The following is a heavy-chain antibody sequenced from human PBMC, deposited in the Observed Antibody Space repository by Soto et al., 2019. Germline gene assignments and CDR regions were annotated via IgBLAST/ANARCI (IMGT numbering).Heavy chain of an antibody. CDR3: AKALWRSGEDACDI. CDR1: GFTFSSYA. J-gene: IGHJ3*02. CDR2: ISNSGSSP. V-gene: IGHV3-23*01. Sequence: EVQLLESGGGLVQPGGSLRLSCTASGFTFSSYAMSWVRQAPGKGLEWVSGISNSGSSPYYADSVKGRFTISRDNSKKTLYLQMKGGRDEDTAVYYCAKALWRSGEDACDIWGQGTMVTVSS. D-gene: IGHD3-16*01.